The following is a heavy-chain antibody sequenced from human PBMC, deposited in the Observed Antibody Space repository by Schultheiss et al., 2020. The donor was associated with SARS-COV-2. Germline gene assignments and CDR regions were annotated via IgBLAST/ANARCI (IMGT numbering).Heavy chain of an antibody. Sequence: GGSLRLSCAASGFTFSSYAMSWVRQAPGKGLEWVSAISGSGGSTYYADSVKGRFTISRDNAKNSLYLQMNSLRAEDTAVYYCARGSYRWGSYYYFDYWGQGTLVTVSS. D-gene: IGHD2-8*02. CDR1: GFTFSSYA. J-gene: IGHJ4*02. CDR2: ISGSGGST. V-gene: IGHV3-23*01. CDR3: ARGSYRWGSYYYFDY.